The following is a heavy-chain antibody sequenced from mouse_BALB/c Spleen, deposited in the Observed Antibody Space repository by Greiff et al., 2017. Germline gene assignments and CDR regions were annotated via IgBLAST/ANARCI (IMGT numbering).Heavy chain of an antibody. J-gene: IGHJ3*02. CDR2: ISYDGSN. CDR1: GYSITSGYY. CDR3: AKSYGR. Sequence: QLKESGPGLVKPSQSLSLTCSVTGYSITSGYYWNWIRQFPGNKLEWMGYISYDGSNNYNPSLKNRISITRDTSKNQFFLKLNSVTTEDTATYYCAKSYGRWGQGTLVTVSA. D-gene: IGHD1-1*02. V-gene: IGHV3-6*02.